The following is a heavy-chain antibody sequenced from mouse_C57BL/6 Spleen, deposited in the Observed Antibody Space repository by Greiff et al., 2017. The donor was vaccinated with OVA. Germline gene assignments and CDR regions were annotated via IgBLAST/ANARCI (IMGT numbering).Heavy chain of an antibody. J-gene: IGHJ3*01. Sequence: EVQRVESGGGLVKPGGSLKLSCAASGFTFSSYAMSWVRQTPEKRLEWVATISDGGSYTYYPDNVTGRFTISRDNAKNNLYLQMRHLKSEDTAMYYCARDRQLVFAYWGQGTLVTVSA. CDR1: GFTFSSYA. D-gene: IGHD4-1*02. CDR2: ISDGGSYT. CDR3: ARDRQLVFAY. V-gene: IGHV5-4*01.